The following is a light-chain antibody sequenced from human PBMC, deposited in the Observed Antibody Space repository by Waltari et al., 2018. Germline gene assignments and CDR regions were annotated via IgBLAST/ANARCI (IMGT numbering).Light chain of an antibody. CDR2: KDS. J-gene: IGLJ2*01. Sequence: QSALTQPASVSGSPGQPITISCTGTSRDVGSYNNVTWYQQHPGRAHKLMIYKDSNRHAAFANLCAGSKSGNTASLRISGLQAEDEADYYCCSYAGSSTFEVFGGGTKLTVL. CDR1: SRDVGSYNN. V-gene: IGLV2-23*02. CDR3: CSYAGSSTFEV.